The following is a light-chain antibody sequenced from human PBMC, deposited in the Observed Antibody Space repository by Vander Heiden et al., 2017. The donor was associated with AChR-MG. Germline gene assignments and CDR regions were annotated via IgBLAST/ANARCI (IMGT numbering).Light chain of an antibody. CDR3: AAWDDSLNGSVV. CDR1: NSNVGSNP. J-gene: IGLJ2*01. CDR2: SNN. V-gene: IGLV1-44*01. Sequence: QSVLTQPPSASGPPGPRVTISCSGSNSNVGSNPVNCYQQLPGTAPKLLIYSNNQRPSGVPDRFSGAKSGTSASLAIRGLQSEDEADYYCAAWDDSLNGSVVFGGGTKLTVL.